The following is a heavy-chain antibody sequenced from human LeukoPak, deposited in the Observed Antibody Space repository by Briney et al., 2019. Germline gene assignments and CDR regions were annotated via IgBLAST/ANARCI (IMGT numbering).Heavy chain of an antibody. CDR2: IWYDGSNK. CDR1: GFTFSGYG. CDR3: ARDPTAATPQYFDY. D-gene: IGHD1-14*01. Sequence: GGSLRLSCAASGFTFSGYGMHWVRQAPGKGLEWVAVIWYDGSNKYYADSAKGRFTISRDNSKNRLYLQMNSLRAEDTAVYYCARDPTAATPQYFDYWGQGTLVTVSS. J-gene: IGHJ4*02. V-gene: IGHV3-33*01.